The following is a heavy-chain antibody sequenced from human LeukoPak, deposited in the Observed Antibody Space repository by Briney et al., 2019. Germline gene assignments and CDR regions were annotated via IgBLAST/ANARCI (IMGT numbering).Heavy chain of an antibody. J-gene: IGHJ4*02. CDR3: ASQRFLDY. V-gene: IGHV3-7*01. D-gene: IGHD3-3*01. CDR1: GFTFSNYW. CDR2: LKEDGSEK. Sequence: GGSLRLSCAASGFTFSNYWMNWVRQAPGKGLEWVATLKEDGSEKYYVDSVGGRFTISRDNAKHSRYLQLNSLRVEDTAVYYCASQRFLDYWGQGTLVTVSS.